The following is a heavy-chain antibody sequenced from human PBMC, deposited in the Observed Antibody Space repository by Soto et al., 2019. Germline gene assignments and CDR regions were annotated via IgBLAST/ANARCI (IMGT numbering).Heavy chain of an antibody. D-gene: IGHD4-4*01. J-gene: IGHJ5*02. CDR2: IIPIFGTA. CDR1: GGTFSSYA. CDR3: ASISPGVDYSNYNWFDP. V-gene: IGHV1-69*13. Sequence: ASVKVSCKASGGTFSSYAISWVRQAPGQGLEWMGGIIPIFGTANYAQKFQGRVTITADESTSTAYMELSSLRSEDTAVYYCASISPGVDYSNYNWFDPWGQGTLVTVSS.